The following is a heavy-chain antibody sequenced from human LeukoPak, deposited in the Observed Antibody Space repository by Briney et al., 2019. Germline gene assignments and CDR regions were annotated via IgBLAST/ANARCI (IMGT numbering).Heavy chain of an antibody. Sequence: SETLSLTCTVSGGSISSYYWNWTRQPPGKGLEWIGYVDHTGSTNFNPSLNGRVSISRDTTNNLFSLRLRSVTAADTAVYFCARGRVSSSTWYSTYYYYFYMDVWGKGTTVTVSS. V-gene: IGHV4-59*01. CDR1: GGSISSYY. CDR2: VDHTGST. D-gene: IGHD1-1*01. J-gene: IGHJ6*03. CDR3: ARGRVSSSTWYSTYYYYFYMDV.